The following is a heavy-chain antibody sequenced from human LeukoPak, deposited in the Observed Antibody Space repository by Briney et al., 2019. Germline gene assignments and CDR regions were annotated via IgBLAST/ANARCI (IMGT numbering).Heavy chain of an antibody. Sequence: GGSLRLSCAASGFTFSSYSMNWVRQAPGKGLEWVSHITASGTAMFYADSVKGRFTISRDNAKNSLYLQMNSLRDEDTAVYYCARALRRGELPPYYYGMDVWGQGTTVTVSS. CDR1: GFTFSSYS. CDR2: ITASGTAM. V-gene: IGHV3-48*02. J-gene: IGHJ6*02. D-gene: IGHD1-26*01. CDR3: ARALRRGELPPYYYGMDV.